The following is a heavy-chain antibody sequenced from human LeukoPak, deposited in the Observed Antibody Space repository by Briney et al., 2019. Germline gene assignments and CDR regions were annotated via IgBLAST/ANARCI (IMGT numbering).Heavy chain of an antibody. CDR1: GGSISSFF. Sequence: SETLSLTCTVSGGSISSFFWSWIRQPPGKGLEWIGSMHYSGDTKYNPSLKSRVSLSIDTSKQQFSLRLSSVTAADTAVYYCARDLELERNRWNYFASWGQGTLVTVSS. J-gene: IGHJ4*02. V-gene: IGHV4-59*01. CDR2: MHYSGDT. D-gene: IGHD1-1*01. CDR3: ARDLELERNRWNYFAS.